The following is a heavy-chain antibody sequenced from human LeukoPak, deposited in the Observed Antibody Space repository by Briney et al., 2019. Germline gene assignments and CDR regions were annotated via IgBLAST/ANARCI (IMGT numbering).Heavy chain of an antibody. CDR3: AKIGGSYPPTVYYFDY. V-gene: IGHV3-23*01. J-gene: IGHJ4*02. CDR2: ISGSGVST. CDR1: GFTFSSYA. D-gene: IGHD1-26*01. Sequence: GGYLRLSCAASGFTFSSYAMSWVRQAPGKGLEWVSAISGSGVSTYYADSVKGRFTISRDNSKNTLYLQMNSLRAEDTAVYYCAKIGGSYPPTVYYFDYWGQGTLVTVSS.